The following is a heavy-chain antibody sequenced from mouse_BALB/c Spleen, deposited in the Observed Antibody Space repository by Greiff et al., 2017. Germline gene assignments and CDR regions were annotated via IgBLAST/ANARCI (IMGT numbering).Heavy chain of an antibody. Sequence: EVKLVESGGGLLQPGGSLRLSFATSGFTFTDYYMSWVRQPPGKALEWLVFIRNKANGYTTEYSASVRGRFTISRDNSQSILYLQMNTLRAEDSATYYCARARGDYWGQGTTLTVSS. CDR3: ARARGDY. J-gene: IGHJ2*01. CDR1: GFTFTDYY. V-gene: IGHV7-3*02. CDR2: IRNKANGYTT.